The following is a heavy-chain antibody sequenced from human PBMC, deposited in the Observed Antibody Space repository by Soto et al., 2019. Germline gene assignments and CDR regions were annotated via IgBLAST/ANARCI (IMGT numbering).Heavy chain of an antibody. J-gene: IGHJ5*02. V-gene: IGHV1-8*01. CDR3: ARGFRAPSGGSTYNWFDP. Sequence: GASVKVSCKASGYTFTSYDINWVRQATGQGLEWMGWMNPSSGNTGYAQKFQGRVTTTRNTSISTAYMELSSLRSEDTAVYYCARGFRAPSGGSTYNWFDPWGQGPMVTVCS. CDR2: MNPSSGNT. CDR1: GYTFTSYD. D-gene: IGHD2-15*01.